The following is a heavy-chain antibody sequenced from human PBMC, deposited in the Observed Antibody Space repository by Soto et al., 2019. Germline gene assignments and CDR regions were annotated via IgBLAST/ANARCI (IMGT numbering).Heavy chain of an antibody. J-gene: IGHJ3*02. CDR1: GGSTRSGGYF. D-gene: IGHD3-16*02. CDR2: IYHTGST. CDR3: ARRYDYIWGTYRRISNESVDI. Sequence: SENRSHPWFVSGGSTRSGGYFWYCVRQDPGKGLEGFGYIYHTGSTYYNPSLKGRVTMSVDTSKNHFSLKLSSVTAADTAVYYCARRYDYIWGTYRRISNESVDIWGQAPMVSVSS. V-gene: IGHV4-31*02.